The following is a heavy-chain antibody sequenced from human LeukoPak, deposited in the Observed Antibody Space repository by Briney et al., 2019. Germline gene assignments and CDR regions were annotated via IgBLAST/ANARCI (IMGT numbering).Heavy chain of an antibody. Sequence: GGSLRLSCAASGFTFSSYSMNWVGQAPGKGLDGVSYISSSSSAIYYADSVKGRFTISRDNAKNSLYLQMNSLRAEDTAVYYCARARYCSSTSCYTGGGGYWGQGTLVTVSS. CDR3: ARARYCSSTSCYTGGGGY. V-gene: IGHV3-48*01. CDR2: ISSSSSAI. J-gene: IGHJ4*02. CDR1: GFTFSSYS. D-gene: IGHD2-2*02.